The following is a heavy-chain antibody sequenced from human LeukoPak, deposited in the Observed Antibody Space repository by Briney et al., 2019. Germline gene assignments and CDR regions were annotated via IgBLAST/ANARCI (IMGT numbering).Heavy chain of an antibody. D-gene: IGHD5-24*01. Sequence: SMKVSCKASGYTFTSYGISWVRQAPGQGLEWMGGIIPIFGTANYAQKFQGRVTITTDESTSTAYMELSSLRSEDTAVCYCARGAVATIRAHFDYWGQGTLVTVSS. CDR2: IIPIFGTA. J-gene: IGHJ4*02. CDR1: GYTFTSYG. V-gene: IGHV1-69*05. CDR3: ARGAVATIRAHFDY.